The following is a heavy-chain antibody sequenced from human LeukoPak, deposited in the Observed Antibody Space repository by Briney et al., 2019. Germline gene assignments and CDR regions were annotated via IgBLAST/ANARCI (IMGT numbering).Heavy chain of an antibody. V-gene: IGHV5-51*01. CDR2: IYPGDSDT. CDR3: ARSDGYCSSTSCYTARGDWFDP. CDR1: GYSFTSYW. Sequence: GESLKISCKGSGYSFTSYWIGWVRQMPGKGLEWMGIIYPGDSDTRYSPSFQGQVTISADKSISTAYLQWSSLKASDTAMYYCARSDGYCSSTSCYTARGDWFDPWGQGTLVTVSS. J-gene: IGHJ5*02. D-gene: IGHD2-2*02.